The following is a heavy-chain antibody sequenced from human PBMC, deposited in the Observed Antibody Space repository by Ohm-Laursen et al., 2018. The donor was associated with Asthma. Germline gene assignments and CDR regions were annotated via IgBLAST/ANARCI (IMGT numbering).Heavy chain of an antibody. D-gene: IGHD1-26*01. Sequence: SLRLSCAASGFTFSNYWMIWVRQVPGKGLEWVASISTASTFIYYADSVWGRFTTSRDNAKNSVYLQMNSLRAEDTALYYCARIGPEWELPGREYSLHHWGEGTLVTVSS. J-gene: IGHJ1*01. CDR2: ISTASTFI. CDR1: GFTFSNYW. V-gene: IGHV3-21*01. CDR3: ARIGPEWELPGREYSLHH.